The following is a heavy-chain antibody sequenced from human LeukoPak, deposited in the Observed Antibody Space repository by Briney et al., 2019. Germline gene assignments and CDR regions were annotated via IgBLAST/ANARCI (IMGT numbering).Heavy chain of an antibody. CDR2: ISSSGSTI. J-gene: IGHJ4*02. Sequence: GGSLRLSCAASGFTFSSYAMSWIRQAPGKGLEWVSYISSSGSTIYYADSVKGRFTISRDNAKNSLYLQMNSLRAEDTAVYYCASGQQLNYFDYWGQGTLVTVSS. CDR3: ASGQQLNYFDY. V-gene: IGHV3-11*01. CDR1: GFTFSSYA. D-gene: IGHD1-1*01.